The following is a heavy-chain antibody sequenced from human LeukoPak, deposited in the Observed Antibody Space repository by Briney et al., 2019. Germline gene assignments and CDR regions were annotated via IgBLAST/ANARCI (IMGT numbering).Heavy chain of an antibody. CDR3: ARGGGSYRRIDY. CDR1: RYTFTSYA. D-gene: IGHD1-26*01. J-gene: IGHJ4*02. V-gene: IGHV7-4-1*02. CDR2: INTNTGKP. Sequence: ASVNVSSTASRYTFTSYAMKWVRPAPGQGLGWMGWINTNTGKPTYAQGFTGRSVFSLDTSVRTAYLQISSLKAEDTAVYYCARGGGSYRRIDYWGQGALVAVSS.